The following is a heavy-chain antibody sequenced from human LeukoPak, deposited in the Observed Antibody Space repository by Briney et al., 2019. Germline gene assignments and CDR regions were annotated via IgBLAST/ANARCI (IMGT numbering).Heavy chain of an antibody. V-gene: IGHV4-39*01. CDR3: ATPVEMATISDAFDI. CDR2: IYYSGST. Sequence: SETLSLTCTVSGGSISSSSYYWGWVRQPPGKGLERIGSIYYSGSTYYNPSLKSRVTISVDTSKNQFSLKLSSVTAADTAVYYCATPVEMATISDAFDIWGQGTMVTVSS. J-gene: IGHJ3*02. CDR1: GGSISSSSYY. D-gene: IGHD5-24*01.